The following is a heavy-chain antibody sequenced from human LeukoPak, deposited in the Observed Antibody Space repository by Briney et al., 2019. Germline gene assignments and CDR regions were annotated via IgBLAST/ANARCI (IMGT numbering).Heavy chain of an antibody. CDR1: GFTFSNYW. J-gene: IGHJ4*02. Sequence: TGGSLRLSCVASGFTFSNYWMHWVRQPPGKGLVWVSRIYVDGRTTNYADSVKGRFTISRDNAMNSLYLQMDSLRVEDTAIYYCARSVPYGTTWYGRSDCWGQGTQVTVSS. D-gene: IGHD6-13*01. V-gene: IGHV3-74*01. CDR2: IYVDGRTT. CDR3: ARSVPYGTTWYGRSDC.